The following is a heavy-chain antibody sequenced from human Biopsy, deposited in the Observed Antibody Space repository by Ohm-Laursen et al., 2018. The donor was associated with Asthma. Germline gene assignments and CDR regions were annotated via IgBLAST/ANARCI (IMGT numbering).Heavy chain of an antibody. CDR1: RFTYE. CDR3: AREGVAGTHIED. CDR2: ISYDGSSI. J-gene: IGHJ4*02. D-gene: IGHD6-19*01. V-gene: IGHV3-30-3*01. Sequence: PRLSCAALRFTYEMHWVRQAPGKGLEWVAVISYDGSSIYYADSVKGRFTISRDNSKNTLSLQMNSLTAEDTAVYYCAREGVAGTHIEDWGQGTLVTVSS.